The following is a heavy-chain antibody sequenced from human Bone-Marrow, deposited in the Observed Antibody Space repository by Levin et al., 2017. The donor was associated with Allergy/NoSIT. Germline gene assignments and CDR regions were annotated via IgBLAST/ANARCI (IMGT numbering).Heavy chain of an antibody. CDR2: TNSDETSS. J-gene: IGHJ6*02. CDR1: GIPFSNYW. Sequence: PGGSLRLSCAASGIPFSNYWMHWVRQAPGKGLVWVSRTNSDETSSGYADSVKGRFTISRDNAKNTLYLQMNSLKAEDTAVYYCVRGSPVLMVYAKPEYHGMDVWGQGTTVIVSS. V-gene: IGHV3-74*01. D-gene: IGHD2-8*01. CDR3: VRGSPVLMVYAKPEYHGMDV.